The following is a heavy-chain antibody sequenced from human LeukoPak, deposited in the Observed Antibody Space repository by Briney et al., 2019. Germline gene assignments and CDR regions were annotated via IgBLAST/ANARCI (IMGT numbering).Heavy chain of an antibody. V-gene: IGHV3-30*18. D-gene: IGHD3-10*01. CDR2: ISYDGSNK. Sequence: PGGSLRLSCAASGFTFSSYGMHWVRQAPGKGLEWVAVISYDGSNKYYADSVKGRFTISRDNSKNTLYLQMNSLRAEDTAVYYCAKDGGLSHMDVWGKGTTVTVSS. J-gene: IGHJ6*03. CDR1: GFTFSSYG. CDR3: AKDGGLSHMDV.